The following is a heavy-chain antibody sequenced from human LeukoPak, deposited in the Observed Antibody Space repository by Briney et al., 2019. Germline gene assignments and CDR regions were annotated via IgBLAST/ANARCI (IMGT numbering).Heavy chain of an antibody. Sequence: PGGSLRLSCAAYGFTFDDYAMHWVRQAPGKGLEWVSGISWNSGSIGYADSVKGRFTISRDNAKNSLYLQMNSLRAEDTALYYCASGLELDYWGQGTLVTVSS. D-gene: IGHD6-25*01. V-gene: IGHV3-9*01. CDR3: ASGLELDY. J-gene: IGHJ4*02. CDR1: GFTFDDYA. CDR2: ISWNSGSI.